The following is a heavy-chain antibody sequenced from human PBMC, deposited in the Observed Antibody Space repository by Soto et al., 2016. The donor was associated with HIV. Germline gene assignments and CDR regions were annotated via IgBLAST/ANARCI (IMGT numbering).Heavy chain of an antibody. Sequence: VQLVESGGGVVQPGTSLRLSCTASEFTFSDYAMHWVRQAPGKGLEWVAVTSYNGRVTKLWTLREGPIHHLQRQSQKTHCICKMNSLTPEDTAVYFCARGDRVGKNLLLITWNVWG. V-gene: IGHV3-30*01. D-gene: IGHD2-8*01. J-gene: IGHJ6*01. CDR2: TSYNGRVT. CDR1: EFTFSDYA. CDR3: ARGDRVGKNLLLITWNV.